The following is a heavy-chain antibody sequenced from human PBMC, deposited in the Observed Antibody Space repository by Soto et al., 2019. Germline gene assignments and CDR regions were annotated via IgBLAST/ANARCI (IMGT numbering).Heavy chain of an antibody. V-gene: IGHV3-74*01. Sequence: EVQLVESGGGPAQFGGSLRLSCAASGFTFSNYWTHWVRQVPGKGLVWVARIKGDETSTGYADSLKGRFTIFRDNVKNTLYLQMNSLRAEDTAVYYCARGVSGYYGFDYWGRGTLVTVSS. J-gene: IGHJ4*02. CDR2: IKGDETST. CDR3: ARGVSGYYGFDY. CDR1: GFTFSNYW. D-gene: IGHD5-12*01.